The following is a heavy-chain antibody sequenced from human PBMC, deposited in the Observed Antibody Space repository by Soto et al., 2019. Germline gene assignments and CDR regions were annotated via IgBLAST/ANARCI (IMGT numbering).Heavy chain of an antibody. D-gene: IGHD3-3*01. CDR1: GYNLTSYG. CDR3: ARDSLRFLDSFDY. Sequence: QVQLVQSGAEVKKPGASVKVSCKASGYNLTSYGINWVRQAPGQGLEWMGWISPHNGNINYAQTLKGRLTMTTDTSTSTAYMELRSLRSDDTAVYYCARDSLRFLDSFDYWGQGTLVTVSS. V-gene: IGHV1-18*01. CDR2: ISPHNGNI. J-gene: IGHJ4*02.